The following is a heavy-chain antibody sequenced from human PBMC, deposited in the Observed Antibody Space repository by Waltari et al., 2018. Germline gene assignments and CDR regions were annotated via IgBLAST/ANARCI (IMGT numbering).Heavy chain of an antibody. CDR3: ARALRYYYDSSGYPGNFDY. Sequence: QLQLQESGPGLVKPSETLSLTCTVSGGSISSSSYYWGWIRQPPGKGLEWIGSIYYSGSTYYNPSLKSRVTISVDTSKNQFSLKLSSVTAADTAVYYCARALRYYYDSSGYPGNFDYWGQGTLVTVSS. CDR1: GGSISSSSYY. CDR2: IYYSGST. J-gene: IGHJ4*02. V-gene: IGHV4-39*07. D-gene: IGHD3-22*01.